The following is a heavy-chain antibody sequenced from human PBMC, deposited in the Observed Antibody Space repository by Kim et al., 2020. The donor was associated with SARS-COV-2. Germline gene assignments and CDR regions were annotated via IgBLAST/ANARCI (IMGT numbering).Heavy chain of an antibody. V-gene: IGHV4-34*01. D-gene: IGHD6-19*01. J-gene: IGHJ6*02. Sequence: SETLSLTCAVYGGSFSGYYWSWIRQPPGKGLEWIGEFNHSGSTNYNPSLKSRVTISVDTPKNQFSLKLSSVTAADTAVYYCARGSPYSSGWYLGYYYYYGMDVWGQGTTVTVSS. CDR2: FNHSGST. CDR1: GGSFSGYY. CDR3: ARGSPYSSGWYLGYYYYYGMDV.